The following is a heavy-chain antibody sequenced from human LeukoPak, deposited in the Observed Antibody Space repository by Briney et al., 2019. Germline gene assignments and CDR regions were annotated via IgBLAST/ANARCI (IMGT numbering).Heavy chain of an antibody. Sequence: SETLSLTCTVSGGSISSYYWSWIRQPPGKGLEWIGYIYYSGSTNYNPSLKSRVTISVDTFKNQFSLKLSSVTAADTAVYYCARGYDSSGFDYWGQGTLVTVSS. CDR1: GGSISSYY. V-gene: IGHV4-59*01. J-gene: IGHJ4*02. CDR3: ARGYDSSGFDY. CDR2: IYYSGST. D-gene: IGHD3-22*01.